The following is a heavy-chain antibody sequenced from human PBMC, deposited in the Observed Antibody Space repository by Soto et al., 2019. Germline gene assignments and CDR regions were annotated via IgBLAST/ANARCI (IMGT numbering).Heavy chain of an antibody. V-gene: IGHV3-30-3*01. CDR2: ISDDGSNT. CDR3: AREVYYDFWSGFNTHPYYFDD. D-gene: IGHD3-3*01. Sequence: QVQLVESGGGVVQPGRSLRLSCAASGFTCSKYTMHWVRQAPGKGLEWVAAISDDGSNTYYADSVKGRFTISRDNSKNTLYLQMNSLSNEDTAVHYCAREVYYDFWSGFNTHPYYFDDWGQGTLVTVSS. CDR1: GFTCSKYT. J-gene: IGHJ4*02.